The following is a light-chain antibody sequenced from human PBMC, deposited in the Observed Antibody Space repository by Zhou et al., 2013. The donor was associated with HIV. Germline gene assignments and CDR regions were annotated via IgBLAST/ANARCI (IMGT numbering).Light chain of an antibody. Sequence: DIQLTQSPSFLSASVGDRVTITCRASQGISSYLAWYQQKPGKAPKLLIYAASTLQSGVPSRFSGSGSGTDFTLTIRSLQPEDFATYYCQQANGFPHTFGQGTKLEIK. V-gene: IGKV1-9*01. J-gene: IGKJ2*01. CDR1: QGISSY. CDR2: AAS. CDR3: QQANGFPHT.